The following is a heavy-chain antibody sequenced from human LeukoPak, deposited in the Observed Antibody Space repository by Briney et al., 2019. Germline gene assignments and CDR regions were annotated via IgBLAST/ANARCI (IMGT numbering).Heavy chain of an antibody. Sequence: PGGSLRLSCAASGFTFDDYAMHWVRQAPGKGLEWVSGISWNSGSIGCADSVKGRFTISRDNAKNSLYLQMNSLRAEDTALYYCAKASLGGDFDYWGQGTLVTVSS. J-gene: IGHJ4*02. CDR1: GFTFDDYA. CDR2: ISWNSGSI. D-gene: IGHD3-16*01. CDR3: AKASLGGDFDY. V-gene: IGHV3-9*01.